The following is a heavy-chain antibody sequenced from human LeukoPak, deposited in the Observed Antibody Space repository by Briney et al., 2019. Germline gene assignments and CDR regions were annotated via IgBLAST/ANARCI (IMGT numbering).Heavy chain of an antibody. V-gene: IGHV3-21*01. D-gene: IGHD6-19*01. CDR2: ISSSSSYI. CDR3: ARIAVAGLVLEY. Sequence: GGSLRLSCAASGFTFSSYSMNWVRQAPGKGLEWVSSISSSSSYIYYAHSVKGRFTISRDNAKNSLFLQMNSLRAEETAVYYCARIAVAGLVLEYWGQGTLVTVSS. CDR1: GFTFSSYS. J-gene: IGHJ4*02.